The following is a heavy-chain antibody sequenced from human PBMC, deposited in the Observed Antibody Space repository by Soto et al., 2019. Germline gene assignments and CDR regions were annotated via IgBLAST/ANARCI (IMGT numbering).Heavy chain of an antibody. J-gene: IGHJ4*02. CDR1: GGSFSGYY. Sequence: QVQLQQCGAGLLKPSETLSLTCAGYGGSFSGYYWSWIRQPPGKGLEWIGEINHSGSTNYNPSLKSRVTVSVDTSKTQFSVKLGSVTGADSAVYYCARVAEDIVVVPAGEFDYWGQGPLVSVSS. D-gene: IGHD2-2*01. CDR2: INHSGST. CDR3: ARVAEDIVVVPAGEFDY. V-gene: IGHV4-34*01.